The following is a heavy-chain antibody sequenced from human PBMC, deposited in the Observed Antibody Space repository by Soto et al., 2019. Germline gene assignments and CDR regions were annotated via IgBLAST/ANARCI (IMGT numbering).Heavy chain of an antibody. Sequence: ASVKVSCKASGYSFTTYGISWVRQAPGQRLEWMGWINGCNGNTYYSEHFQGRVTFTTDTSASTAYMQLSSLTSEDTAVYYCARDDSGFSGSHYIDYFNYWDQGTLVTVSS. CDR3: ARDDSGFSGSHYIDYFNY. J-gene: IGHJ4*02. V-gene: IGHV1-18*01. CDR1: GYSFTTYG. D-gene: IGHD1-26*01. CDR2: INGCNGNT.